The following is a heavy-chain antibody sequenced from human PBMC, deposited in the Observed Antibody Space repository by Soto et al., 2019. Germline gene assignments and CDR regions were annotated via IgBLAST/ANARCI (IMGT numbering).Heavy chain of an antibody. CDR1: GGSISGYY. V-gene: IGHV4-59*08. CDR2: IYYSGSS. D-gene: IGHD1-1*01. J-gene: IGHJ4*02. Sequence: SDTLSLTCTVSGGSISGYYWSWIRQSPGKGLEWIAYIYYSGSSNSNPSLKSRVTISVDTSKNQFSLKLSSVTAADTAVYYCARHSNEYRKSLDYWGQGTLVTVSS. CDR3: ARHSNEYRKSLDY.